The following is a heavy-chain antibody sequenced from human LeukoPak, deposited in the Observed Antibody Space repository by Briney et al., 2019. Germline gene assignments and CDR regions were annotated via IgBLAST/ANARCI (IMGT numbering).Heavy chain of an antibody. D-gene: IGHD3-9*01. Sequence: GGSLRLSCAASGFTFSSYGMHWVRQAPGKGLEWVAFIRYDGSNKYYADSVKGRFTISRDNSKNTLYLQMNSLRAEDTAVYYCAKDGFGDILTGYYLWGQGTPVTVSS. V-gene: IGHV3-30*02. CDR2: IRYDGSNK. CDR1: GFTFSSYG. J-gene: IGHJ5*02. CDR3: AKDGFGDILTGYYL.